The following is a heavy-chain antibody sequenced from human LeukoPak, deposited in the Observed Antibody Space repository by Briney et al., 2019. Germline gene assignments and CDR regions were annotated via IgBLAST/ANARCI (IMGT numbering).Heavy chain of an antibody. CDR1: GFTFSSYW. CDR3: ARDRLGYCSGGSCFDAFDI. D-gene: IGHD2-15*01. CDR2: IKQDGSEK. J-gene: IGHJ3*02. Sequence: PGGSLRLSCAASGFTFSSYWMSWVRQAPGKGLEWVANIKQDGSEKYYVDSVKGRFTISRDNAKNSLYLQMNSLRAEDTAVYYCARDRLGYCSGGSCFDAFDIWGQGPMVTVSS. V-gene: IGHV3-7*01.